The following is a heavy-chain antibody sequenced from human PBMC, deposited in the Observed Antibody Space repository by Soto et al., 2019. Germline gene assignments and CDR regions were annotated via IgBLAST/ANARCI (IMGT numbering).Heavy chain of an antibody. D-gene: IGHD4-17*01. J-gene: IGHJ4*02. CDR1: GFTFSTYW. CDR2: IKQDGSEN. CDR3: ASNGDYRFDY. Sequence: EVQLVESGGGLVQPGGSLRRSCAASGFTFSTYWMSWVRQAPGKGLEWVANIKQDGSENHYMNSVKGRFTISRDNAKNSLYLQMNSLRAEDTAVYYCASNGDYRFDYWGRGTLVTVSS. V-gene: IGHV3-7*03.